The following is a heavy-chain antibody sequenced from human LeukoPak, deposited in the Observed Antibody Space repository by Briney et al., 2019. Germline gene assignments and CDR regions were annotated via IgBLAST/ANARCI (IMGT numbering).Heavy chain of an antibody. CDR1: GGSISNYY. Sequence: SETLSLTCIVSGGSISNYYWNWIRQPAGKGLEWIGRLYTSGNTDYNPSLKSRVTLSVDTSKNQFSLRLNSVTAADTAVYYCAREPTTDPFDYWGRGTLVTVSS. CDR3: AREPTTDPFDY. D-gene: IGHD1-1*01. V-gene: IGHV4-4*07. J-gene: IGHJ4*02. CDR2: LYTSGNT.